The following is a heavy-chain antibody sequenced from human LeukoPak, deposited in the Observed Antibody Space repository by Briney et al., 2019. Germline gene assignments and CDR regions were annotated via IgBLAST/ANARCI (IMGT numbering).Heavy chain of an antibody. V-gene: IGHV3-30*02. J-gene: IGHJ4*02. CDR2: LHYDGIKK. Sequence: PGGSLRLSCSASGFTLSDYVMHWVRQAPGKGLEWVASLHYDGIKKYYAASVKGRFTISRDSSKNTLVLQMNTLRVEDTALYYCAKLHGDFLPAPYWGQGTLVTVSS. CDR3: AKLHGDFLPAPY. D-gene: IGHD4-17*01. CDR1: GFTLSDYV.